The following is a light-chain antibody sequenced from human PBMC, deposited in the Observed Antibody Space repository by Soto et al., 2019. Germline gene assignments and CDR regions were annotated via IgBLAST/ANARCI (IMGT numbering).Light chain of an antibody. CDR3: QQYFSYPPYS. CDR1: QDIRSY. J-gene: IGKJ2*01. Sequence: AIRMTQSPSSLSASTGDRVTITCRASQDIRSYLAWYQQKPGQAHKLLIYGASTLQSGVPSRFSGSGSGTDFALTISRLESEDFAHYYCQQYFSYPPYSFCQGTKLEIK. V-gene: IGKV1-8*01. CDR2: GAS.